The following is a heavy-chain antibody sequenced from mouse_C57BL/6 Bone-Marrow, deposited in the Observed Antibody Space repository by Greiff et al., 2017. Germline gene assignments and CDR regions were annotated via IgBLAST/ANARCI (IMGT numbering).Heavy chain of an antibody. CDR1: EFEFPSYD. J-gene: IGHJ3*01. V-gene: IGHV5-2*01. Sequence: EVQLVESGGGLVQPGESLKLSCESNEFEFPSYDMSWVRKTPEKRLELVAAINSDGGSTYYPDPVERRFIISRDNTKKTLYLQMSSLMSEDTALYYCARHYYVYGGAWFAYWGQGTLVTVSA. CDR2: INSDGGST. D-gene: IGHD2-14*01. CDR3: ARHYYVYGGAWFAY.